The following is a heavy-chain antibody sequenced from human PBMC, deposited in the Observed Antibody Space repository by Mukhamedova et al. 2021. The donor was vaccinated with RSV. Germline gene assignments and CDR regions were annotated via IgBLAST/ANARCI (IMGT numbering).Heavy chain of an antibody. V-gene: IGHV4-38-2*02. CDR3: ARDWTGWRSSGYYRPDAFDI. Sequence: IRQPPGKGLEWIGSIHHSGSTYYNPSLKSRVTISVDTSKNQFSLKLSSVTAADTAVYYCARDWTGWRSSGYYRPDAFDIWGQGT. J-gene: IGHJ3*02. D-gene: IGHD3-22*01. CDR2: IHHSGST.